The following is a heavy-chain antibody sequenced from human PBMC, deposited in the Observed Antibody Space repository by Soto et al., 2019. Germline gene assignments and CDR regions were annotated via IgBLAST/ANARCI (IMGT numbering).Heavy chain of an antibody. CDR3: ARGGIVVVPAARRIDY. D-gene: IGHD2-2*01. J-gene: IGHJ4*02. Sequence: SETLSLTCAVYGGSFSGYYWSWIRQPPGKGLEWIGEINHSGSTNYNPSLKSRVTISVDTSKNQFSLKLSSVTAADTAVYYCARGGIVVVPAARRIDYWGQGTLVTVS. CDR1: GGSFSGYY. V-gene: IGHV4-34*01. CDR2: INHSGST.